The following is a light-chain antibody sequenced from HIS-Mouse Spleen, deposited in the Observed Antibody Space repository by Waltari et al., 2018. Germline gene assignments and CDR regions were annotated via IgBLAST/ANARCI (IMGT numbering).Light chain of an antibody. CDR1: KDISNY. V-gene: IGKV1-33*01. J-gene: IGKJ4*01. Sequence: DIQMTQSPSSLSASVGDRVPIPRQASKDISNYLNWYQQKPGKAPKLLIYDASNLETGVPSRFSGSGSGTDFTFTISSLQPEDIATYYCQQYDNLPPLTFGGGTKVEIK. CDR3: QQYDNLPPLT. CDR2: DAS.